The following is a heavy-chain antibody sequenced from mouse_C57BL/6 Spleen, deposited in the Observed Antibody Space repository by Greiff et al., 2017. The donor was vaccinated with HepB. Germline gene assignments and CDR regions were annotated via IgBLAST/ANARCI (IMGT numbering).Heavy chain of an antibody. CDR1: GYTFTDYY. CDR2: IYPGSGNT. Sequence: VQLQESGAELVRPGASVKLSCKASGYTFTDYYINWVKQRPGQGLEWIARIYPGSGNTYYNEKFKGKATLTAEKSSSTAYMQLSSLTSEDSAVYFCARLDTTVVPYFDYWGQGTTLTVSS. J-gene: IGHJ2*01. D-gene: IGHD1-1*01. V-gene: IGHV1-76*01. CDR3: ARLDTTVVPYFDY.